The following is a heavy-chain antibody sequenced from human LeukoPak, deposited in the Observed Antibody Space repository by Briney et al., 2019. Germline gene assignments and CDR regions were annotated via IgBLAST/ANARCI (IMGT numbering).Heavy chain of an antibody. CDR3: ARSPRLVAVAPNWFDP. V-gene: IGHV1-18*01. J-gene: IGHJ5*02. D-gene: IGHD6-19*01. CDR2: ISAYNGNT. CDR1: GYTFTSYG. Sequence: GASVKVSCKASGYTFTSYGISWVRQAPGQGLEWMGWISAYNGNTNYAQKLQGRVTMTTDTSTSTAYMELRSLRSDDTAVYYCARSPRLVAVAPNWFDPWGQGTLVTVSS.